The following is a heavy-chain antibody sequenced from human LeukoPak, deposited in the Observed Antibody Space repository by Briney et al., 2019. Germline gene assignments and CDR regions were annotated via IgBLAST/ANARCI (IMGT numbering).Heavy chain of an antibody. CDR1: GGSVTSGSYY. J-gene: IGHJ4*02. V-gene: IGHV4-61*01. D-gene: IGHD5-18*01. CDR3: ARAYRAHQTFHSYHFFDF. CDR2: FYYSGST. Sequence: SETLSLTCTVSGGSVTSGSYYWSWIRQPPGEGLEWVGYFYYSGSTNYNPSLKSRVTISVDTSKNQFSLRLNSVTAADTAVYYCARAYRAHQTFHSYHFFDFWGRGTLVTVSS.